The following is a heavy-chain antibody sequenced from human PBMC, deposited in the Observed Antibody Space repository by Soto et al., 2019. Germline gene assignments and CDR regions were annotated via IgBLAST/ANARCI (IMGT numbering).Heavy chain of an antibody. J-gene: IGHJ4*02. Sequence: SETLSLTCTVPGGSISSYYWSWTRQPPGKGLEWIGYIYYSGSTNYNPSLKSRVTISVDTSKNQFSLKLSSVTAADTAVYYCARDSTFGGSGIDYWGQGTLVTSPQ. D-gene: IGHD3-10*01. CDR3: ARDSTFGGSGIDY. CDR2: IYYSGST. V-gene: IGHV4-59*01. CDR1: GGSISSYY.